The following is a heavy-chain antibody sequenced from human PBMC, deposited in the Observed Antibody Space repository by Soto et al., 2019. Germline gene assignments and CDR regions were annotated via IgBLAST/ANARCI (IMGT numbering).Heavy chain of an antibody. CDR1: GGSISSYY. D-gene: IGHD1-26*01. CDR2: IYYSGST. J-gene: IGHJ4*02. CDR3: ERDLGGATRLFDY. Sequence: QVQLQESGPGLVKPSETLSLTCTVSGGSISSYYWSWIRQPPGKGLEWIGYIYYSGSTNYNPTLKSRVTLSVDTSETQFPLRLGSVTAADTAVYYCERDLGGATRLFDYWGQGTLVTVSS. V-gene: IGHV4-59*01.